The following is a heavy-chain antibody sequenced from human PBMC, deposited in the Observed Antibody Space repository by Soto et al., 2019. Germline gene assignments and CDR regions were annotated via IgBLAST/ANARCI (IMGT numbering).Heavy chain of an antibody. V-gene: IGHV1-46*01. Sequence: ASVKVSCKASGYTFTSYYMHWVRQAPGQGLEWMGIINPSGGSTSYAQKFQGRVTMTRDTSTSTVYMELSSLRSEDTAVYYCARDGYSDSSGYNFGYWGQGTLVTVSS. D-gene: IGHD3-22*01. CDR1: GYTFTSYY. CDR2: INPSGGST. J-gene: IGHJ4*02. CDR3: ARDGYSDSSGYNFGY.